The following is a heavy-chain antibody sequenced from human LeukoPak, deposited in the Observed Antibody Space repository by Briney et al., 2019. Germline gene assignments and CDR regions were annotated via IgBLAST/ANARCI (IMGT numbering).Heavy chain of an antibody. CDR3: AVSLSSPGGFDY. Sequence: GGSLRLSCAASGFTVTEKYMIWVRQAPGKGLEWVSRVSDTGDKRCADSVKGRFTISGDSSHNTLSLQMDGLRVDDTAVYYCAVSLSSPGGFDYWGQGTLVTVSS. D-gene: IGHD2-8*02. CDR1: GFTVTEKY. CDR2: VSDTGDK. V-gene: IGHV3-66*01. J-gene: IGHJ4*02.